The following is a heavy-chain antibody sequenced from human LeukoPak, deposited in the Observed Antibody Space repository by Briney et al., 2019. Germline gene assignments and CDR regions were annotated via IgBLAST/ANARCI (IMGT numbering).Heavy chain of an antibody. D-gene: IGHD1-26*01. CDR1: GGSFSGYY. J-gene: IGHJ5*02. CDR3: VRHYSGTYFNWFDP. CDR2: INHSGST. V-gene: IGHV4-34*01. Sequence: PSETLSLTCAVYGGSFSGYYWSWIRQPPGKGLEWIGEINHSGSTNYNPSLKSRVTISVDTSKNQFSLKLSSVTAADTAVYYCVRHYSGTYFNWFDPWGQGTLVTVSS.